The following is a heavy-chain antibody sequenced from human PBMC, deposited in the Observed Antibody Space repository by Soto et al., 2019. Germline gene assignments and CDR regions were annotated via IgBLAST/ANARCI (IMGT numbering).Heavy chain of an antibody. CDR3: ARALYSSGWYDPYYFDY. Sequence: RKGPEWIGYTYYSGSTKYNPSLKSRVPISVDTSKNQFSLKLSSVTAADTAVYYCARALYSSGWYDPYYFDYWGQGTLVTVSS. D-gene: IGHD6-19*01. V-gene: IGHV4-59*01. CDR2: TYYSGST. J-gene: IGHJ4*02.